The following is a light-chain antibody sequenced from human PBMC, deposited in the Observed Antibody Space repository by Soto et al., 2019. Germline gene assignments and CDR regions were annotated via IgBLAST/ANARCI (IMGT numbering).Light chain of an antibody. CDR2: AAS. V-gene: IGKV1-39*01. CDR1: QSISNW. CDR3: QQSYSSPPT. Sequence: DIQMTQSPSTLSASVGDRLTITCRASQSISNWLAWYQQKPGKAPKLLIFAASSLQSGVPSRFSGSRSGPDFTLTISSLQPEDFATYYCQQSYSSPPTFGQGTKVDIK. J-gene: IGKJ1*01.